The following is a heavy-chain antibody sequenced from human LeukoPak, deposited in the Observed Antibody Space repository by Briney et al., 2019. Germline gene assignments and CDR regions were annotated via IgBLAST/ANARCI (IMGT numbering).Heavy chain of an antibody. Sequence: SETLSLTCTVSGGSISPYYWSWIRQPPGKGLEWLGYIYYSGNTDYNPSLKSRVAISVDTSKNQFSLKLTSVTAADTAVYYCARDQRFTYWGRGTQVTVSS. V-gene: IGHV4-59*01. CDR3: ARDQRFTY. CDR1: GGSISPYY. J-gene: IGHJ4*02. D-gene: IGHD5-24*01. CDR2: IYYSGNT.